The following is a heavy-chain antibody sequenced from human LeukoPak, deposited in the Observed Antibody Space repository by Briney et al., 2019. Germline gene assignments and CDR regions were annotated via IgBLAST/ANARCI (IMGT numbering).Heavy chain of an antibody. D-gene: IGHD2-15*01. CDR2: ISSGSNYI. CDR1: GFTFSSYS. J-gene: IGHJ4*02. V-gene: IGHV3-21*01. CDR3: ARVGCSGGTCYDY. Sequence: GGPLRPSCAASGFTFSSYSMYWVRQAPGKGLEWVSFISSGSNYIYYTDSVKGRFTISRDNAKNSLYLQMNSLRVEDTAIYYCARVGCSGGTCYDYWGQGTLVTVSS.